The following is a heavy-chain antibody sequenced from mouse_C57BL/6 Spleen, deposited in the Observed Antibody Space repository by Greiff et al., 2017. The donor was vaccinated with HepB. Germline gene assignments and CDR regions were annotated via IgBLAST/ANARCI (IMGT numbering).Heavy chain of an antibody. CDR2: FYPGSGSI. D-gene: IGHD2-3*01. J-gene: IGHJ4*01. CDR3: ARHALYDGYYAGYYAMDY. CDR1: GYTFTEYT. Sequence: QVQLQQSGAELVKPGASVKLSCKASGYTFTEYTIHWVKQRSGQGLEWIGWFYPGSGSIKYNEKFKDKATLTADKSSSTVYMELSRLTSEDSAVYFCARHALYDGYYAGYYAMDYWGQGTSVTVSS. V-gene: IGHV1-62-2*01.